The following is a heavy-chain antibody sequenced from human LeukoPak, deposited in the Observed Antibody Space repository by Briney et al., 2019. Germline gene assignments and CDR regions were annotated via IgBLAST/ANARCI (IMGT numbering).Heavy chain of an antibody. V-gene: IGHV1-69*04. D-gene: IGHD3-16*01. CDR1: GGTFSSYA. CDR3: ARGGDEDYFDY. Sequence: ASVKVSCKASGGTFSSYAISWVRQAPGQGLKWMGRIIPILGIANYAQKFQGRVTITADKSTSTAYMELSSLRSEDTAVYYCARGGDEDYFDYWGQGTLVTVSS. J-gene: IGHJ4*02. CDR2: IIPILGIA.